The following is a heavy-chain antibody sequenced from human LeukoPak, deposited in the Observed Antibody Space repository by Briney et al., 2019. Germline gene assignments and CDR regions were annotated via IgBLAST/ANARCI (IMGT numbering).Heavy chain of an antibody. CDR1: GNSISNTYY. V-gene: IGHV4-38-2*01. J-gene: IGHJ4*02. CDR2: IYNSGST. CDR3: ARKSSGNYFDY. Sequence: PSETLSLTCAVSGNSISNTYYWGWIRQPPGKELEWIGSIYNSGSTHYNPSLKSRVTISVDTSKNQFSLKLSSVTAADTAVYYCARKSSGNYFDYWGQGTLVTVSS. D-gene: IGHD1-26*01.